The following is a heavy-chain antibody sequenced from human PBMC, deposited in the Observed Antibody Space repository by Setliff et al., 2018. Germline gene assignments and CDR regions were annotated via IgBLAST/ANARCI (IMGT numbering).Heavy chain of an antibody. Sequence: SETLSLTCTVSGGSISSDSDYWSWIRQSAGKGLEWIGRIYTSGSTNYKPSLKSRVTISVDTSKNQFSLKLSSVTAADTAVYYCARLRGAFDYWGQGTLVTVSS. CDR1: GGSISSDSDY. CDR3: ARLRGAFDY. J-gene: IGHJ4*02. CDR2: IYTSGST. V-gene: IGHV4-61*02. D-gene: IGHD3-16*01.